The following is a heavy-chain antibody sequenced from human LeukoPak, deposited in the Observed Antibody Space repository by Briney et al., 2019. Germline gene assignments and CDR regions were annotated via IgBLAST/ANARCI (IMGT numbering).Heavy chain of an antibody. D-gene: IGHD6-13*01. CDR2: IIPILGIA. J-gene: IGHJ4*02. CDR1: GGTFSSYA. Sequence: ASVKVSCKASGGTFSSYAISWVRQAQGQGQEWMGRIIPILGIANYAQKFQGRVTITADKSTSTAYMELSSLRSEDTAVYYCARGGLAAAGSNFDYWGQGTLVTVSS. CDR3: ARGGLAAAGSNFDY. V-gene: IGHV1-69*04.